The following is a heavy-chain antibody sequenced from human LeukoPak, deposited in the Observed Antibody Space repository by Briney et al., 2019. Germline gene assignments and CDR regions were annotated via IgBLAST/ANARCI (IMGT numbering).Heavy chain of an antibody. D-gene: IGHD6-19*01. CDR2: ISAYNGNT. CDR3: ARGGAVAGTAEGFDP. Sequence: GASVKVSRKASGYTFTSYGISWVRQAPGQGLEWMGWISAYNGNTNYAQKLQGRVTMTTDTSTSTAYMELRSLRSDDTAVYYCARGGAVAGTAEGFDPWGQGTLVTVSS. CDR1: GYTFTSYG. V-gene: IGHV1-18*01. J-gene: IGHJ5*02.